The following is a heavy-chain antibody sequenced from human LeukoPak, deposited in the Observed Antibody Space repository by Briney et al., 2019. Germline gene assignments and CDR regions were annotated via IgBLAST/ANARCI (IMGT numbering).Heavy chain of an antibody. CDR1: GGSFSGYY. CDR3: ARGFGQQLVSTSRWAYYYYGMDV. CDR2: INHSGST. V-gene: IGHV4-34*01. D-gene: IGHD6-13*01. Sequence: SETLSLTCAVYGGSFSGYYWSWIRQPPGKGLEWIGEINHSGSTNYNPSLKSRATISVDTSKNQFSLKLSSVTAADTAVYYCARGFGQQLVSTSRWAYYYYGMDVWGQGTTVTVSS. J-gene: IGHJ6*02.